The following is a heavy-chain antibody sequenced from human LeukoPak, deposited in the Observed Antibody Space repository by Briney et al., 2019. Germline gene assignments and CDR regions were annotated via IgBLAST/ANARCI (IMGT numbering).Heavy chain of an antibody. Sequence: TGGSPRLSCAASGFTFSSYSMNWVRQAPGKGLEWVSYISSSSSTIYYADSVKGRFTISRDNAKNSLYLQMNSLRAEDTAVYYCARDKYYMDVWGKGTTVTVSS. J-gene: IGHJ6*03. CDR1: GFTFSSYS. CDR2: ISSSSSTI. V-gene: IGHV3-48*01. CDR3: ARDKYYMDV.